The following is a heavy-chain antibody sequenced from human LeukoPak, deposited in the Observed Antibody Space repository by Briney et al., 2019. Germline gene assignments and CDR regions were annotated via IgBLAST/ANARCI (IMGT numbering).Heavy chain of an antibody. J-gene: IGHJ4*02. Sequence: SETLSLTCAVYGGSFGGYYWSWIRQPPGKGLEWIGEINHSGSTNYNPSLKSRVTISVDTSKNQFSLKLSSVTAADTAVYCCARLSRSIAAAGTENSAVVYFDYWGQGTLVTVSS. CDR1: GGSFGGYY. V-gene: IGHV4-34*01. D-gene: IGHD6-13*01. CDR3: ARLSRSIAAAGTENSAVVYFDY. CDR2: INHSGST.